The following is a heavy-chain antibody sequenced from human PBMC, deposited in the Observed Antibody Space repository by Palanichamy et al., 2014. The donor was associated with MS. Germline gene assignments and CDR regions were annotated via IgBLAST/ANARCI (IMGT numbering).Heavy chain of an antibody. D-gene: IGHD3-10*01. V-gene: IGHV3-48*01. Sequence: EVHLAESGGDLVQPGGSLRLSCAASGFTFSSLDMNWVRPAPGKGLEWVSYISRNSDTIYYADSVKGRFAVSRDNAKNSLFLQMNSLRAEDTAVYHCTTLGALGYWGQGTLVTVSS. CDR2: ISRNSDTI. CDR3: TTLGALGY. CDR1: GFTFSSLD. J-gene: IGHJ4*02.